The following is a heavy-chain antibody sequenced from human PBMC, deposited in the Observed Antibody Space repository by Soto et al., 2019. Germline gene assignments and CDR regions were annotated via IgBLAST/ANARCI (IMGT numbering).Heavy chain of an antibody. CDR1: GFSVSNNY. Sequence: PGGSLTLSCAASGFSVSNNYRSWVRQPPGKGLEWVSVMYSGGSTYYADSVKGRFTISRDNSKDTLYLKMNSVSAEDTAVYYCARGPGNGLDVWGQGTTVTVSS. J-gene: IGHJ6*02. CDR3: ARGPGNGLDV. V-gene: IGHV3-53*01. D-gene: IGHD1-26*01. CDR2: MYSGGST.